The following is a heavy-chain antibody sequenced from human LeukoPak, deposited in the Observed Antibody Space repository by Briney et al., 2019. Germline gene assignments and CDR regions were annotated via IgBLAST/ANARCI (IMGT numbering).Heavy chain of an antibody. CDR3: ARTDYGDYVFAFDI. J-gene: IGHJ3*02. CDR2: IYHSGST. Sequence: PSEILSLTWTVPVDSISIGCYSWSWIRQPPGNCLEWIVYIYHSGSTYYNTSLKSRVTISVDRSKNQFSLRLSSVTAADTAVYYCARTDYGDYVFAFDIWGQGTMVTVSS. V-gene: IGHV4-30-2*01. D-gene: IGHD4-17*01. CDR1: VDSISIGCYS.